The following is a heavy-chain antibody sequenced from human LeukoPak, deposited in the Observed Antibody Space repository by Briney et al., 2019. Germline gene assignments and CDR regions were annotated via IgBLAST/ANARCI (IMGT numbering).Heavy chain of an antibody. J-gene: IGHJ5*02. V-gene: IGHV4-39*01. CDR2: IYYSGST. D-gene: IGHD6-13*01. CDR1: GGSISSYY. Sequence: KPSETLSLTCTVSGGSISSYYWGWIRQPPGKGLEWIGSIYYSGSTYYNPSLKSRVTISVDTSKNQFSLKLSSVTAADTAMYYCARRIAAARWFDPWGQGTLVTVSS. CDR3: ARRIAAARWFDP.